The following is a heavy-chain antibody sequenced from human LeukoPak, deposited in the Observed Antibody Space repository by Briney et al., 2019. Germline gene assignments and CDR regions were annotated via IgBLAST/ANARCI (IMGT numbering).Heavy chain of an antibody. CDR2: IIPIFGTA. Sequence: SVKVSCKASGGTFSSYAISWVRQAPGQGLEWMGGIIPIFGTANYAQKFQGRVTITADESTSTAYMELSSLRSEDTAVYYCARGRYCGGDCYSALDYWGQGTLVTVSS. CDR3: ARGRYCGGDCYSALDY. V-gene: IGHV1-69*13. D-gene: IGHD2-21*02. J-gene: IGHJ4*02. CDR1: GGTFSSYA.